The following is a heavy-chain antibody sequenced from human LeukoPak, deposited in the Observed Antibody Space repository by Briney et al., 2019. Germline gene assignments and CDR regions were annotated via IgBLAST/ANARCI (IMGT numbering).Heavy chain of an antibody. Sequence: ASVKVSCKASGYTFTGYYMHWVRQAPGQGLEWMGWLNPKRGGTNYAQKFQGRVTMTRDTSITTTYMELSRLTSDDTAVYYCARDNGMGYYGGSGYFDYWGQGTLVTVSS. J-gene: IGHJ4*02. D-gene: IGHD1-26*01. V-gene: IGHV1-2*02. CDR3: ARDNGMGYYGGSGYFDY. CDR2: LNPKRGGT. CDR1: GYTFTGYY.